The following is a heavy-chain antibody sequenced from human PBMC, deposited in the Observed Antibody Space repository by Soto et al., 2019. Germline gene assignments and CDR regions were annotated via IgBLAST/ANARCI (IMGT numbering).Heavy chain of an antibody. CDR1: GAYIIDYD. Sequence: LSLPCTVSGAYIIDYDWSWIRQPPGKGLEWIGYIYYTGDTTYNPSLKSRVTISVDTSKNQFSLKLSSVTAADTALYYCARGAGSFPFDYWGQGILVTVSS. V-gene: IGHV4-59*01. J-gene: IGHJ4*02. CDR3: ARGAGSFPFDY. CDR2: IYYTGDT. D-gene: IGHD3-10*01.